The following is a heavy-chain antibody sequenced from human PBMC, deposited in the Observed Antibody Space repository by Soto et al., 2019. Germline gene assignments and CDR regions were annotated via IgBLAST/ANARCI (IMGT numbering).Heavy chain of an antibody. CDR3: ARQGDSSGWLSH. CDR2: IHPNSGRT. Sequence: ASVKVSCKPAGYTFTDYYIDWGRQAPGQGLQWMGWIHPNSGRTKSAQSFQGRVTMTRDTSMGAAYLELSRLMSEDSAWYYGARQGDSSGWLSHWGQGSLVNVSS. D-gene: IGHD6-19*01. J-gene: IGHJ4*02. CDR1: GYTFTDYY. V-gene: IGHV1-2*02.